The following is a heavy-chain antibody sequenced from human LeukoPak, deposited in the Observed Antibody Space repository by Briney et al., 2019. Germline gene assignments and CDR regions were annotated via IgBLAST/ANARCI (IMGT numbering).Heavy chain of an antibody. CDR1: GYTFTGYY. V-gene: IGHV1-2*02. J-gene: IGHJ3*02. D-gene: IGHD3-10*01. CDR2: INPNSGGT. CDR3: ARGGEEWFGSRGAFDI. Sequence: GASVKVSCKASGYTFTGYYMHWVRQAPGQGLEWMGWINPNSGGTNYAQKFQGRVTMTRDTSISTAYMELSRLRSDDTAVYYCARGGEEWFGSRGAFDIWGHGTMVTVSS.